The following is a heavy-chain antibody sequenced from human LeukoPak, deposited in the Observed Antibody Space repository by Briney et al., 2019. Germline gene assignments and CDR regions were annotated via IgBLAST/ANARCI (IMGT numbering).Heavy chain of an antibody. CDR3: ASMNEVVPAARGEIDYYYYMDV. CDR1: GFTVSSNY. D-gene: IGHD2-2*01. CDR2: IYSGGST. V-gene: IGHV3-53*01. Sequence: GGSLRLSCAASGFTVSSNYMSWVRQAPGKGLEWVSVIYSGGSTYYADSVKGRFTISRDNSKNTLYLQMNSLRAEDTAVYYCASMNEVVPAARGEIDYYYYMDVWGKGTTVTVSS. J-gene: IGHJ6*03.